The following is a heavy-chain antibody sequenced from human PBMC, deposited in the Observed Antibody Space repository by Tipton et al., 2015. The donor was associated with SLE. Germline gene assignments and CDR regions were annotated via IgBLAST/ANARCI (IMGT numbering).Heavy chain of an antibody. Sequence: QVQLVQSGAEVKKPGASVKVSCKTSGYTFTGYYIHWVRQAPGQGLEWMGCINPNRGVTNYAQKFQGRVTMTTDTSISTAFMELSGLRSDDTAVYYCGRGRETQILIADWGQGTLVTVSS. D-gene: IGHD3-16*01. CDR3: GRGRETQILIAD. J-gene: IGHJ4*02. CDR2: INPNRGVT. CDR1: GYTFTGYY. V-gene: IGHV1-2*02.